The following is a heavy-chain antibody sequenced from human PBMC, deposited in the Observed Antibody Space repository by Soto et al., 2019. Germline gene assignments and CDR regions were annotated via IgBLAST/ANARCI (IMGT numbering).Heavy chain of an antibody. Sequence: PSETLSLTCTVSGGSISSGGYYWSWIRQHPGKGLEWIGYIYYSGSTYYNPSLKSRVTISVDTSKNQFSLKLSSVTAADTAVYYCARGLYCSGGSCYRGAIWFDPWGQGTLVTVSS. V-gene: IGHV4-31*03. CDR3: ARGLYCSGGSCYRGAIWFDP. CDR1: GGSISSGGYY. J-gene: IGHJ5*02. CDR2: IYYSGST. D-gene: IGHD2-15*01.